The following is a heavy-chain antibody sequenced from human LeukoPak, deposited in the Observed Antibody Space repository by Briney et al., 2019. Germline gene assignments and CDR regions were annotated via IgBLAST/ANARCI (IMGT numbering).Heavy chain of an antibody. CDR3: ARDALGSYDY. Sequence: GGPLRLSCAASGFAFSDFYMFWIRQAPGKGLEWISYISNRGSTLYYADSVKGRFTISRDNDKNLLYLQMNSLRADDTAVYYCARDALGSYDYWGQGTLVTVSS. CDR1: GFAFSDFY. V-gene: IGHV3-11*01. D-gene: IGHD3-10*01. J-gene: IGHJ4*02. CDR2: ISNRGSTL.